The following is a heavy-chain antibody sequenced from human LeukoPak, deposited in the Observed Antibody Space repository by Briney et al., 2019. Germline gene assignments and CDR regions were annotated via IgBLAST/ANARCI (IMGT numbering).Heavy chain of an antibody. CDR2: ISAYNANT. CDR3: ARDGSRSWFDP. CDR1: GYTFTSYG. Sequence: ASVKVSCKASGYTFTSYGISWVRQAPGQGLEWMGWISAYNANTNYAQNLQGRVTMTTDTSANTAYMELRSLRSDDTAVYYCARDGSRSWFDPWGQGTLVTVSS. D-gene: IGHD1-26*01. J-gene: IGHJ5*02. V-gene: IGHV1-18*01.